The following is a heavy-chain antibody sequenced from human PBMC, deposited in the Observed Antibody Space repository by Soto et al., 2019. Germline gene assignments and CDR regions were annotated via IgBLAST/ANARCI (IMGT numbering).Heavy chain of an antibody. J-gene: IGHJ4*02. V-gene: IGHV1-2*02. CDR2: ISPKSGGT. Sequence: QVQLVQSGAEVKKPGASVKVSCEASGYTFIDYYMHWVRQAPGQGFEWMGRISPKSGGTNYAQKFQGRVTMTWDTSLNTAYMQLSSLMSEDTAVYYCARPPGYISDWYHFDLWGQGTLVTVSS. D-gene: IGHD6-19*01. CDR3: ARPPGYISDWYHFDL. CDR1: GYTFIDYY.